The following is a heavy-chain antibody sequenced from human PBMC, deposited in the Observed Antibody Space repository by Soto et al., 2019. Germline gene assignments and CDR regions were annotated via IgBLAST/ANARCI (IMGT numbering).Heavy chain of an antibody. V-gene: IGHV1-69*13. CDR1: GGTFSSDS. J-gene: IGHJ5*02. CDR3: ARTNTRHQSNWYDP. CDR2: IIPIFGTA. Sequence: SSVKVSCKASGGTFSSDSISWVRKAPVPGLEWMGGIIPIFGTANYAQKFQGRVTITADESTSTAYMELSSLRSEDTAVYYCARTNTRHQSNWYDPWGQVTLVTVSS.